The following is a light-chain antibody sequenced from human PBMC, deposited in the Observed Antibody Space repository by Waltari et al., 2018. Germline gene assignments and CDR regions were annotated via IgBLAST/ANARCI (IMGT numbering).Light chain of an antibody. Sequence: EIVLTQSPGTLSLSPGDRATLLCLASPTINNNYLVWYQQKPGQAPKLLVYGPSDRATGIPDRFGYSGSGTDFTLTISRLEPEDFAMYYCQQYGSSPWTFGQGTKVEI. J-gene: IGKJ1*01. CDR3: QQYGSSPWT. CDR1: PTINNNY. CDR2: GPS. V-gene: IGKV3-20*01.